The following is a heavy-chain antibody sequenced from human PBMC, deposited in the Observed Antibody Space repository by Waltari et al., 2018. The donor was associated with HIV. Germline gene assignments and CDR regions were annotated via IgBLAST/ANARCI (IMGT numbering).Heavy chain of an antibody. J-gene: IGHJ5*02. CDR3: AIPNWNPRGDWFDP. CDR1: GFTLGSRA. V-gene: IGHV3-23*01. CDR2: IGKTVGDT. D-gene: IGHD1-20*01. Sequence: EVQLLESGGGLVQPGGSLRLSCAVSGFTLGSRAMTWGRQTPGKGLEWVSSIGKTVGDTYYADSVRGRFTISRDSSNNTLYLQMTSLRVEDTAVYYCAIPNWNPRGDWFDPWGQGTLVIVSS.